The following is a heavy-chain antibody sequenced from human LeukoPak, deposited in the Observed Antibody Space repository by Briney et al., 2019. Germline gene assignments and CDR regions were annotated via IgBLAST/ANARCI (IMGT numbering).Heavy chain of an antibody. CDR3: ARSLWDYYDSSGYYYVVGNTFDY. J-gene: IGHJ4*02. CDR2: IYYSGNT. Sequence: NASETLSLTCTVSGGSVSSGSYHWSWIRQPPGKGLEWIGYIYYSGNTNYNPSLKSRVTISVDTSKNQFSLKLSSVTAADTAVYYCARSLWDYYDSSGYYYVVGNTFDYWGQGTLVTVSS. CDR1: GGSVSSGSYH. D-gene: IGHD3-22*01. V-gene: IGHV4-61*01.